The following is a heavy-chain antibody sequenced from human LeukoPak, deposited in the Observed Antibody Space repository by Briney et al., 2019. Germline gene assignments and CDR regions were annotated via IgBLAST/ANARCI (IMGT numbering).Heavy chain of an antibody. CDR2: MNPNSGNT. CDR1: GYTFTSYA. J-gene: IGHJ3*02. V-gene: IGHV1-8*03. Sequence: GASVKVSCKASGYTFTSYAINWVRQATGQGLEWMGWMNPNSGNTGYAQKFQGRVTITRNTSISTAYMELSSLRSEDTAVYYCARSYYDFWSGSDAFDIWGQGTMVTVSS. CDR3: ARSYYDFWSGSDAFDI. D-gene: IGHD3-3*01.